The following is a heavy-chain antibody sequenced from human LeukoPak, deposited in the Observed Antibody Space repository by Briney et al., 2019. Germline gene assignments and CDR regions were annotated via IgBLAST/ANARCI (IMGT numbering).Heavy chain of an antibody. J-gene: IGHJ6*03. D-gene: IGHD5-24*01. CDR2: INPNSGGT. V-gene: IGHV1-2*02. CDR3: ARDNGYNSSGPYYYYYYMDV. CDR1: GYTFTGYY. Sequence: ASVKVSCKASGYTFTGYYMHWVRQAPGQGLEWMGWINPNSGGTNYAQKFQGRVTMTRDTSISTAYMELSRLRSDDTAVYYCARDNGYNSSGPYYYYYYMDVWGKGTTVTVSS.